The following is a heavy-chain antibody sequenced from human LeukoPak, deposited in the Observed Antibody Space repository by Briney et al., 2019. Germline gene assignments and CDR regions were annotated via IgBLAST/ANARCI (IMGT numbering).Heavy chain of an antibody. Sequence: GGSLRLSCTVSGFTVSSNSMNWVRQAPGKGLEWVSYISSSGSTIYYADSVKGRFTISRDNAKNSLYLQMNSLRAEDTAVYYCAAQFDYWGQGTLVTVSS. CDR2: ISSSGSTI. CDR3: AAQFDY. CDR1: GFTVSSNS. V-gene: IGHV3-48*04. J-gene: IGHJ4*02.